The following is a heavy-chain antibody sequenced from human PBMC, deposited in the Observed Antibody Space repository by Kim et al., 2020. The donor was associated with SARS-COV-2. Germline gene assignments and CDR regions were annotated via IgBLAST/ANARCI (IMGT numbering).Heavy chain of an antibody. J-gene: IGHJ6*02. D-gene: IGHD6-13*01. Sequence: PSLKSRVTISVDTFENQFSLKLSSVTAADTAVYYCAAAGTNYYYGMDVWGQGTTVTVSS. V-gene: IGHV4-39*01. CDR3: AAAGTNYYYGMDV.